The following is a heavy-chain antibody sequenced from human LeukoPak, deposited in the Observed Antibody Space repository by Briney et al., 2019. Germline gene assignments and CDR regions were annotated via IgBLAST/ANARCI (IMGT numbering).Heavy chain of an antibody. CDR2: ISGSGGST. V-gene: IGHV3-23*01. D-gene: IGHD6-19*01. CDR1: GSTFSSYA. Sequence: PGGSLRLPCAASGSTFSSYAMSWVRQAPGKGLEWVSAISGSGGSTYYADSVKGRFTISRDNSKNTLYLQMNSLRAEDTAVYYCAKNEGRSIAVAGTYFDYWGQGTLVTVSS. CDR3: AKNEGRSIAVAGTYFDY. J-gene: IGHJ4*02.